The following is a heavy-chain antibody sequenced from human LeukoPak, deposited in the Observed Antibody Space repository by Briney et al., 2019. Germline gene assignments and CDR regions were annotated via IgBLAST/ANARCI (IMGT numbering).Heavy chain of an antibody. J-gene: IGHJ3*02. D-gene: IGHD2/OR15-2a*01. CDR2: FDPEDGET. CDR3: ATVFVTGSHDAFDI. CDR1: GYTLTELS. V-gene: IGHV1-24*01. Sequence: ASVKVSCKVSGYTLTELSMHWVRQAPGKGLEWMGGFDPEDGETIYAQKFQGRVTMTEDTSTDTAYMELSSLRSEDTAVYYCATVFVTGSHDAFDIWGQGTMVTVSS.